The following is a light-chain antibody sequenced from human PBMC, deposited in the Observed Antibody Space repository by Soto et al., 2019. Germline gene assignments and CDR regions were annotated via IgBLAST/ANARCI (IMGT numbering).Light chain of an antibody. CDR2: GST. J-gene: IGLJ1*01. CDR1: VSNIGAPYD. CDR3: QSYDSSMSGYV. V-gene: IGLV1-40*01. Sequence: QSVLTHPPSLSWAPGHRFTISFTGSVSNIGAPYDVHRYQHLPGTAPKLIIYGSTNRPSGVPGRFSGSKSGTSASLAITGLQAEDEADYYCQSYDSSMSGYVFGAGTKVTAL.